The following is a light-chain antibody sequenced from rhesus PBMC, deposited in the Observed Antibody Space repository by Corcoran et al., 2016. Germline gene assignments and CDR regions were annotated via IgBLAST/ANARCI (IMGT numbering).Light chain of an antibody. Sequence: DIQMTQSPSSLSASVGNTVTITCRASQGISNYLSCYPQKPGKAPKPLIYYSSNLESGVPSRFSGSVSGTDFTLSISSLQPEDFAIYYCQQHNSYPLTFGGGTKVEIK. CDR1: QGISNY. CDR3: QQHNSYPLT. J-gene: IGKJ4*01. V-gene: IGKV1S14*01. CDR2: YSS.